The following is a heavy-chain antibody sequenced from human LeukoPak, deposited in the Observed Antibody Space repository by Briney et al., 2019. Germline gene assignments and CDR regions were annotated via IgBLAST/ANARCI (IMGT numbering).Heavy chain of an antibody. CDR3: AKDLSSGSRRAY. CDR2: INAGNGNT. CDR1: GYTFTSYA. V-gene: IGHV1-3*03. J-gene: IGHJ4*02. D-gene: IGHD6-19*01. Sequence: ASVKVSCKASGYTFTSYAMHWVRQAPGQRLEWMGWINAGNGNTKYSQEFQGRVTITRDTPASTAYMELNSLRAEDTGVYYCAKDLSSGSRRAYWGQGTLVTVSS.